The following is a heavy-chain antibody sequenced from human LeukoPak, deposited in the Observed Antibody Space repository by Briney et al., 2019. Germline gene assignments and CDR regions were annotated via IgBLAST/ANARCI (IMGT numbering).Heavy chain of an antibody. V-gene: IGHV3-23*01. CDR2: ISSSGGGT. Sequence: GSLRLSCGASGFPFNSYAMGWGRQTPGKGLEGVSAISSSGGGTHYADSVKGRFTISRDNSKNTLYLQMNSLRAEDTALYYCAREKAATGFFDYWGQGTLVTVSS. D-gene: IGHD6-13*01. CDR1: GFPFNSYA. J-gene: IGHJ4*02. CDR3: AREKAATGFFDY.